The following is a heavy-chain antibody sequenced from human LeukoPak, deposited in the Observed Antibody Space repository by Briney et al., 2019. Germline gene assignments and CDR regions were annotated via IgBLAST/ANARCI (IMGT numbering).Heavy chain of an antibody. D-gene: IGHD3-9*01. Sequence: SGTLSLTCAVYGGSFSGYYWSWIRQPPGKGLEWIGEINHSGSTNYNPSLKSRVTISVDTSKNQFSLKLSSVTAADTAVYYCARGRRLVRIFDYWGQGTLVTVSS. CDR3: ARGRRLVRIFDY. V-gene: IGHV4-34*01. J-gene: IGHJ4*02. CDR2: INHSGST. CDR1: GGSFSGYY.